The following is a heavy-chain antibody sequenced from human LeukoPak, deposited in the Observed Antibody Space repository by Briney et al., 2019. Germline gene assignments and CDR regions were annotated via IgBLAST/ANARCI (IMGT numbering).Heavy chain of an antibody. D-gene: IGHD2-8*02. CDR1: GYSFTSYW. CDR2: IYPGDSDT. J-gene: IGHJ4*02. Sequence: ESLKISCKGSGYSFTSYWIGWVRQMPGKGLEWMGIIYPGDSDTRYSPSFQGQVTISADKSISTASLQWSSLKASDTAMYYCARRDSDSTGAYYFDYWGQGTLVTVSS. V-gene: IGHV5-51*01. CDR3: ARRDSDSTGAYYFDY.